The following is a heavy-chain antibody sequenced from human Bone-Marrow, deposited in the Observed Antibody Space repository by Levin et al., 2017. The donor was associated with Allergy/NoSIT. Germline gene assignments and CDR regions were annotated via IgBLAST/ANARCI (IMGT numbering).Heavy chain of an antibody. J-gene: IGHJ3*02. Sequence: ESGPTLVKPTQTLTLTCTFSGFSLTTNGVGVAWIRQPPGKALEWVALIYWDDEKRYSPSLKSRLTITKDTSKNLVVLTMTNMDPVDTATYYCAYRGIAARGTEAFDIWGQGTMVTVSS. D-gene: IGHD6-13*01. CDR3: AYRGIAARGTEAFDI. CDR2: IYWDDEK. V-gene: IGHV2-5*02. CDR1: GFSLTTNGVG.